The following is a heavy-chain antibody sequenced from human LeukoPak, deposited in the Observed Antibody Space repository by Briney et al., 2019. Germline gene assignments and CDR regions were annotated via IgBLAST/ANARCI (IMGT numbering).Heavy chain of an antibody. CDR2: IYYSGST. CDR1: GGSISSYY. V-gene: IGHV4-59*01. CDR3: ARSPDTAMALGAFDI. Sequence: SETLSLTCTVSGGSISSYYWSWIRQPPGKGLEWIGYIYYSGSTNYNPSLKSRVTISVDTSKNQFSLKLSSMTAADTAVYYCARSPDTAMALGAFDIWGQGTMVTVSS. J-gene: IGHJ3*02. D-gene: IGHD5-18*01.